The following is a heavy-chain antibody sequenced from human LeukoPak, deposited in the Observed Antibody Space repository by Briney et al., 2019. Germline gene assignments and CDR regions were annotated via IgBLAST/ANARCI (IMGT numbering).Heavy chain of an antibody. Sequence: SVKVSCKASGGTFSSYAISWVRQAPGQGLEWMGGIIPIFGTANYAQKFQGRVTITTDESTSTAYMELSSLRSEDTAVYYCARVKAAAVYWFDPWGQGTLVTVSS. CDR3: ARVKAAAVYWFDP. CDR2: IIPIFGTA. CDR1: GGTFSSYA. V-gene: IGHV1-69*05. D-gene: IGHD6-13*01. J-gene: IGHJ5*02.